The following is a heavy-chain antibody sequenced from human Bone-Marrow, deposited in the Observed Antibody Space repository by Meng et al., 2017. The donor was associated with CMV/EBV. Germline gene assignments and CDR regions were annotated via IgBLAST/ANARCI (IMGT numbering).Heavy chain of an antibody. CDR3: ARGYCSSTSCYTMRY. J-gene: IGHJ4*02. CDR1: GGSIRSRNNY. V-gene: IGHV4-39*07. Sequence: SETLSLTCTVSGGSIRSRNNYWAWIRQAPGKGLEWIGSLYYGGNTFYNPSLKSRVTISVDTSKNQFSLKLSSVTAADTAVYYCARGYCSSTSCYTMRYWGQGTLVAVSS. CDR2: LYYGGNT. D-gene: IGHD2-2*02.